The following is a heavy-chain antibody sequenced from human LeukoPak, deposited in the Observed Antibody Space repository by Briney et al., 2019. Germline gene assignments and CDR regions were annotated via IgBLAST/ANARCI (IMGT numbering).Heavy chain of an antibody. CDR3: ARVRRVVVTSNWFDP. CDR2: INHSGST. J-gene: IGHJ5*02. D-gene: IGHD3-22*01. V-gene: IGHV4-34*01. Sequence: SETLSLTCAVYGGPFSGYYWSWIRQPPGKGLEWIGEINHSGSTNYNPSLKSRVTISVDTSKNQFSLKLSSVTAADTAVYYCARVRRVVVTSNWFDPWGQGTLVTVSS. CDR1: GGPFSGYY.